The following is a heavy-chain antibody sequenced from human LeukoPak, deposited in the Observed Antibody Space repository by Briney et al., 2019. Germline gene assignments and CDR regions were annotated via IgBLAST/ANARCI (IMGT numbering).Heavy chain of an antibody. D-gene: IGHD6-25*01. V-gene: IGHV3-7*01. Sequence: PGGSLRLSCAAASGFSFSASWMKWVRQAPGKGLEWVASIKEDGSVTRYVDSVKGRFTISRDNAKHPLFLQMNGLRAEDTAVYYCARDSGYGTYDDWGQGTLVTVSS. CDR3: ARDSGYGTYDD. J-gene: IGHJ4*02. CDR1: GFSFSASW. CDR2: IKEDGSVT.